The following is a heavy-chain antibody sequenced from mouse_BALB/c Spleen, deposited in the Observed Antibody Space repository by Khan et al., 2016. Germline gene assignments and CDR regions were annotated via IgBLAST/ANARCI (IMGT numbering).Heavy chain of an antibody. D-gene: IGHD1-1*01. CDR1: GYTFTNYG. CDR2: INTNTGDP. V-gene: IGHV9-3*02. J-gene: IGHJ4*01. Sequence: QIQLVQSGPELKKPGETVKISCKASGYTFTNYGMNWVKQAPGKGLKWMGWINTNTGDPTYPEKFKGRFTSSLETSASTSYLQINNLKNEDTATYFCARYYGSSYYAMDYWGQGTSVTVSS. CDR3: ARYYGSSYYAMDY.